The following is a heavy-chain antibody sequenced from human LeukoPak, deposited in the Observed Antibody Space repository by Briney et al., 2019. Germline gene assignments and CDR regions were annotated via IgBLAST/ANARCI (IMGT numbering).Heavy chain of an antibody. D-gene: IGHD2-15*01. J-gene: IGHJ4*02. CDR2: INSDGSST. CDR1: GFTFSSYW. Sequence: GGSLRLSCVASGFTFSSYWMHWVRQAPGKGLVWVSRINSDGSSTSYADSVKGRSTISRDNAKNTLYLQMNGLRAGDTAVYYCARGGVLAADYWGQGTLVTVSS. CDR3: ARGGVLAADY. V-gene: IGHV3-74*01.